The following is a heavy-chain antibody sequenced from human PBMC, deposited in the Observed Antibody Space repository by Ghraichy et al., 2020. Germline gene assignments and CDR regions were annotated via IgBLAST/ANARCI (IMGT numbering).Heavy chain of an antibody. CDR2: INPNRGKT. V-gene: IGHV3-74*01. Sequence: GGSLRLSCAASGFTFNTYWMHWVRQIPGKGLVWVSHINPNRGKTNYADSVKGRFTISRDNANNTLYLRMNSLRAEDTAVYYCARSCSDGRYYGDYWGQGTLVTVSS. CDR3: ARSCSDGRYYGDY. D-gene: IGHD5-18*01. J-gene: IGHJ4*02. CDR1: GFTFNTYW.